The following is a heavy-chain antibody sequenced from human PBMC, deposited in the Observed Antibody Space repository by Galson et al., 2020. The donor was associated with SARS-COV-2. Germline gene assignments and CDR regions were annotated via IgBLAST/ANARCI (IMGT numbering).Heavy chain of an antibody. D-gene: IGHD3-22*01. V-gene: IGHV1-69*06. CDR3: ASGRSLTYYYDSGRDSGSYKMDV. Sequence: SVKVSCKASGDTFNIYAISWVRQAPGRGLEWMGGITPIFGAPNYAEIFQGRVTITADKSTRTVYMQLSSLGFDDTAIYYCASGRSLTYYYDSGRDSGSYKMDVWGQGTTVTVS. CDR2: ITPIFGAP. J-gene: IGHJ6*02. CDR1: GDTFNIYA.